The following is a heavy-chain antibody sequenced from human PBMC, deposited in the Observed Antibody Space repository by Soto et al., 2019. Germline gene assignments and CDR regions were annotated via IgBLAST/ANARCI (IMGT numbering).Heavy chain of an antibody. J-gene: IGHJ4*02. D-gene: IGHD2-2*01. V-gene: IGHV1-18*01. CDR3: AREASVLIPAAQPSRFDS. Sequence: GASVKVSCKGFGYSFMKYGINWVRQAPGQGLEWVGWMSPYSGYTHSAQKFHGRLTLTTDTDASTAYMELRILRSADTALYYCAREASVLIPAAQPSRFDSWGQGTLVTVSS. CDR1: GYSFMKYG. CDR2: MSPYSGYT.